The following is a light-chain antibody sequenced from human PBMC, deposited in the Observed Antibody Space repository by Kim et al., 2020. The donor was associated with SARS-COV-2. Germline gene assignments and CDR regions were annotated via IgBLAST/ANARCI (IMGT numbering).Light chain of an antibody. V-gene: IGKV3-20*01. CDR1: QSVSSNY. CDR2: GAS. CDR3: QLYGNSPRT. Sequence: DIVLTQSPGTLSLSPGERATLSCRASQSVSSNYLAWYQQKPGQAPGLLIYGASTRATGIPDRFSGSGSGTDFTLTISRLEPEDFAVYYCQLYGNSPRTFGQGTKVDIK. J-gene: IGKJ1*01.